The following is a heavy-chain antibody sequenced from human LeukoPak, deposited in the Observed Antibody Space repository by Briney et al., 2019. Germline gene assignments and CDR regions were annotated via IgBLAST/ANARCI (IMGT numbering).Heavy chain of an antibody. CDR2: IYYSGST. CDR3: ARGVRQQLGGENWFDP. J-gene: IGHJ5*02. V-gene: IGHV4-59*01. Sequence: NPSETLSLTCTVSGGSISSYYWSWIRQPPGKGLEWIGYIYYSGSTNHNPSLKSRVTISVDTSKNQFSLKLSSVTAADTAVYYCARGVRQQLGGENWFDPWGQGTLVTVSS. D-gene: IGHD6-13*01. CDR1: GGSISSYY.